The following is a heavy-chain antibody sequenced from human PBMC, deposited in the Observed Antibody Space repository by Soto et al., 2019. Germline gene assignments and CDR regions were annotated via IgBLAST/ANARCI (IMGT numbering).Heavy chain of an antibody. CDR2: INPNSGGT. J-gene: IGHJ6*02. V-gene: IGHV1-2*02. Sequence: ASVKVSCKASGYTFTGYYMHWVRQAPGQGLEWMGWINPNSGGTNYAQKFQGRVTMTRDTSISTAYMELSRLRSDDTAVYYCASLGYCSSTSCYTVPYYYYGMDVWGQGTTVTVSS. D-gene: IGHD2-2*02. CDR3: ASLGYCSSTSCYTVPYYYYGMDV. CDR1: GYTFTGYY.